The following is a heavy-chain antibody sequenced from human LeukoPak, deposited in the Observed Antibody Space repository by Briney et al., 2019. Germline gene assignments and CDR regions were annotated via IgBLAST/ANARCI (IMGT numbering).Heavy chain of an antibody. Sequence: PSGTLSLTCAVSGGSISSSNWWNWVRQPPGKGLEWIGEINHSGSTNYNPSLKSRVTISVDTSKNQFSLKLSSVTAADTAVYYCARVAYSSSSLGGAFDIWGQGTMVTVSS. J-gene: IGHJ3*02. CDR2: INHSGST. V-gene: IGHV4-4*02. CDR1: GGSISSSNW. CDR3: ARVAYSSSSLGGAFDI. D-gene: IGHD6-6*01.